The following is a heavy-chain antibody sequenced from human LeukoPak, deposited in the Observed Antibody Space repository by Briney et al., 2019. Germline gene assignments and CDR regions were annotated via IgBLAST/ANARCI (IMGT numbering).Heavy chain of an antibody. V-gene: IGHV3-74*01. D-gene: IGHD1-1*01. Sequence: QSGGSLRLSCAVSGFTSQFTFSSRWRHWVRQAPGKGLVWVSLVKTDGSPNYADSVSGRFTVSRDNAKNTLYLQMNNLRVKDTALYFCPPLGYNSNWGQGALVTVSS. CDR3: PPLGYNSN. J-gene: IGHJ4*02. CDR1: GFTSQFTFSSRW. CDR2: VKTDGSP.